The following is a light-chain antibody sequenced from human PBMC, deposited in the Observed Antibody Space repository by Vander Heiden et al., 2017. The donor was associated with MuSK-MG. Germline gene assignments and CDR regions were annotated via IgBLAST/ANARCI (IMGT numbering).Light chain of an antibody. Sequence: QSALTQPASVSGSPGQSITISCTGTSSDVGSYNLVSWYQQHPGKAPKLMIYEGSKRPSGVSNRFSGSKSGTTASLTISGLQAEDEAYYYCCSYAGSSTFVFGGGTKLTVL. CDR1: SSDVGSYNL. CDR2: EGS. CDR3: CSYAGSSTFV. V-gene: IGLV2-23*03. J-gene: IGLJ2*01.